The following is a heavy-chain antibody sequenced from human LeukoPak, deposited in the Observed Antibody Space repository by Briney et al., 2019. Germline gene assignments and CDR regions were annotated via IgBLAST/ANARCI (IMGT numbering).Heavy chain of an antibody. Sequence: GGSLRLSCAASGFTFSSYAMSWVRQAPGKGLEWVSRINSDGSSRSYVDFVMGRFTISSDNAKNTLYLQLDSLRAEETAVYYCARGLEVAGSSWFDPWGQGTLVSVSS. CDR3: ARGLEVAGSSWFDP. CDR1: GFTFSSYA. CDR2: INSDGSSR. J-gene: IGHJ5*02. D-gene: IGHD5-12*01. V-gene: IGHV3-74*01.